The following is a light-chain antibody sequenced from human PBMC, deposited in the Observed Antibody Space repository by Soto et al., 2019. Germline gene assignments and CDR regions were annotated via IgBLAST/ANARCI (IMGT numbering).Light chain of an antibody. J-gene: IGLJ2*01. V-gene: IGLV1-40*01. CDR2: GNS. CDR3: QSYDSSLSGVV. Sequence: QLVLTQPPSVSGAPGQRVTISCTGSSSNIGAGYDVHWYQQRPGTAPKLLIYGNSNRPSGVPDRFSGSKSGTSASLAITGLQAEDEADYYCQSYDSSLSGVVFGGGTKLTVL. CDR1: SSNIGAGYD.